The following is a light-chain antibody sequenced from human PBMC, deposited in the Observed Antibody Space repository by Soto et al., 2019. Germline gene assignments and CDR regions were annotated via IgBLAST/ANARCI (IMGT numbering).Light chain of an antibody. CDR2: NGA. CDR1: QPISTY. J-gene: IGKJ3*01. V-gene: IGKV1-39*01. CDR3: QQFFISLFT. Sequence: DIQLTQSPSFLSASVGDRVTITCRASQPISTYLNWYQHKPGRAPKLLIYNGATLYSGVPSRFTGSGSGTDFTLTINGLQPEDFATYYCQQFFISLFTFGPGTEVD.